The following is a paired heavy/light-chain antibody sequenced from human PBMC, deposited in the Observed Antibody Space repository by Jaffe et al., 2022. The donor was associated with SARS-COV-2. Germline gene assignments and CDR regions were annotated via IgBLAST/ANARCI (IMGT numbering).Light chain of an antibody. CDR2: AAS. Sequence: AIQMTQSPPSLPASVGDRVTITCRASQDITHALGWYQQKPGKAPKLLIFAASTLQSGVPSRFSGSGSGTDFTLTISSLQPEDFATYYCLQDYHYPFTFGPGTKLE. V-gene: IGKV1-6*01. J-gene: IGKJ2*01. CDR1: QDITHA. CDR3: LQDYHYPFT.
Heavy chain of an antibody. CDR1: GFTFSSYS. Sequence: QVQLVESGGGVVQPGGSLRLSCAASGFTFSSYSMYWVRQAPGKGLDWVAVIWTDGSTRYYGDSVKGRFTISRDNSKNTLFLDMNNLGPEDAAVYYCSRDDLTGDEREALDIWGQGTTVTVSS. CDR2: IWTDGSTR. CDR3: SRDDLTGDEREALDI. V-gene: IGHV3-30*04. J-gene: IGHJ3*02. D-gene: IGHD7-27*01.